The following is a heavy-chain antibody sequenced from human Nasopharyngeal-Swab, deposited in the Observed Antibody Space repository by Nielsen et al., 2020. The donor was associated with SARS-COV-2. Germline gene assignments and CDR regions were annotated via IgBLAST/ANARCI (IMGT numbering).Heavy chain of an antibody. CDR2: ISSSGRTI. Sequence: GESLKISCAASGFTFSSYSMNWVRQAPGKGLEWVSYISSSGRTIYYEDSVKGRFTISRDNAKNSVFLQMNGLRDEDTAVYYCARNLYGDYVIDYWGRGTLVTVSS. D-gene: IGHD4-17*01. CDR1: GFTFSSYS. CDR3: ARNLYGDYVIDY. V-gene: IGHV3-48*02. J-gene: IGHJ4*02.